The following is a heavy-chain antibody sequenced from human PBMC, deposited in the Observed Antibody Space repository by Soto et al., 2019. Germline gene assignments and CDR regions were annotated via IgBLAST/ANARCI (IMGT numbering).Heavy chain of an antibody. J-gene: IGHJ6*02. V-gene: IGHV3-30*18. Sequence: HPGGSLRLSCAASGFTFSSYGMHWVRQAPGKGLEWVAVISYDGSNKYYADSVKGRFTISRDNSKNTLYLQMNSLRAEDTAVYYCAKDGTPVLRYFDWLLMYYYYGMDVWGQGTTVTVSS. CDR3: AKDGTPVLRYFDWLLMYYYYGMDV. CDR1: GFTFSSYG. D-gene: IGHD3-9*01. CDR2: ISYDGSNK.